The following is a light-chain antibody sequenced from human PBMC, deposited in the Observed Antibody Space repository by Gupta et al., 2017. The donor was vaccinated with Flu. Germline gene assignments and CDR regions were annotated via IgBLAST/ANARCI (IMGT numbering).Light chain of an antibody. Sequence: DIQMTQSPSTLSASVGDRVTITRRASQSISNWLAWYQQKPGKVPKLLIYQASSLESGVPSRFSGSGSGTEFTLTISSLQPDDVATYYCQRYDSLWTFGQGTRVEIK. CDR1: QSISNW. J-gene: IGKJ1*01. V-gene: IGKV1-5*03. CDR2: QAS. CDR3: QRYDSLWT.